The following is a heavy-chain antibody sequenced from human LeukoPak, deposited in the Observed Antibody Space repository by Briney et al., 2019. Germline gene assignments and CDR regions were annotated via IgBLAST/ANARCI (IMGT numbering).Heavy chain of an antibody. J-gene: IGHJ4*02. CDR3: AREAAAYGDYVDY. CDR1: GFTFSDYW. Sequence: GGSLRLSCAASGFTFSDYWMSWVRQAPGKGLEWVANIQQDGSEKYYVDSVKGRFTISRDNAKKSLFLQVSSLRGEDTAVYYCAREAAAYGDYVDYWGQGTLVTVSS. V-gene: IGHV3-7*01. CDR2: IQQDGSEK. D-gene: IGHD4-17*01.